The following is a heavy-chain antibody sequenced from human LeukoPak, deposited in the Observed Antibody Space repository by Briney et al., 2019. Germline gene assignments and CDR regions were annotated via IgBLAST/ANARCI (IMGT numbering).Heavy chain of an antibody. V-gene: IGHV3-66*01. Sequence: GGSLRLSCAASGFTVTNNQMNWVRQAPGKGLEWVSVIYSGGSTYYADSVKGRFTISRDNSKNTLFLQMNSLRAEDTAVYYCASVGKPYYYYGLDVWAKGPRSPSP. CDR2: IYSGGST. D-gene: IGHD4-23*01. J-gene: IGHJ6*02. CDR1: GFTVTNNQ. CDR3: ASVGKPYYYYGLDV.